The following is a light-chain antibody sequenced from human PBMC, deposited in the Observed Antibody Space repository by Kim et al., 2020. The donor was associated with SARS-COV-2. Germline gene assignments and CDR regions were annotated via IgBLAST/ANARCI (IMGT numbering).Light chain of an antibody. J-gene: IGKJ4*01. CDR1: QSISSY. V-gene: IGKV1-39*01. CDR3: QQSYSTAPT. CDR2: AAS. Sequence: DIQMTQSPSSLSASVGDRVTITCRASQSISSYLNWYQQKPGKAPKFLIYAASSLQSGVPSRFSGSGSGTDFTLTISSLQPEDFATYYCQQSYSTAPTFGGGTKVDIK.